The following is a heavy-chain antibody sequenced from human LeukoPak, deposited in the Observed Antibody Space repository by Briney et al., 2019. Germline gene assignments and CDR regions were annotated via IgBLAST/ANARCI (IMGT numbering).Heavy chain of an antibody. D-gene: IGHD2-2*02. CDR1: GGSISSYY. J-gene: IGHJ3*02. Sequence: PSETLSLTCTVSGGSISSYYWSWIRHPPGKGLEWIGYIYYSGSTNYNPSLKSRVTISVDTSKNQFSLKLSSVTAADTAVYYCARYTYDAFDIWGQGTMVTVSS. CDR2: IYYSGST. V-gene: IGHV4-59*08. CDR3: ARYTYDAFDI.